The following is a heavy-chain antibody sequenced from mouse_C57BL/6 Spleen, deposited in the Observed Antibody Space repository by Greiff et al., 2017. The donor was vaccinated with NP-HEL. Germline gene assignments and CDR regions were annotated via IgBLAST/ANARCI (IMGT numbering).Heavy chain of an antibody. CDR2: IDPSDSET. J-gene: IGHJ1*03. CDR1: GYTFTSYW. D-gene: IGHD1-1*01. Sequence: QVQLQQPGAELVRPGSSVKLSCKASGYTFTSYWMHWVKQRPIQGLEWIGNIDPSDSETHYNQKFKDKATLTVDKSSSTAYMQLSGLTSEDSAVYYCAKGGGSSYVGWYFDVWGTGTTVTVSS. V-gene: IGHV1-52*01. CDR3: AKGGGSSYVGWYFDV.